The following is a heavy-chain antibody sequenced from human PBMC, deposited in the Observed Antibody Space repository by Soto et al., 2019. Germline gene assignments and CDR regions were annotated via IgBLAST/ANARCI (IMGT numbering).Heavy chain of an antibody. CDR1: GGSISSSSYY. CDR3: ARQGSGSYNAFDI. CDR2: IYYRGST. V-gene: IGHV4-39*01. J-gene: IGHJ3*02. D-gene: IGHD1-26*01. Sequence: QLQLQESGPGLVKPSETLSLTCTVSGGSISSSSYYWGWIRQPPGKGLEWIGTIYYRGSTYYNPSLTSGVTISVDPSKNQCSLKLSSVTAADTAVYYCARQGSGSYNAFDIWGQGKVVTVSS.